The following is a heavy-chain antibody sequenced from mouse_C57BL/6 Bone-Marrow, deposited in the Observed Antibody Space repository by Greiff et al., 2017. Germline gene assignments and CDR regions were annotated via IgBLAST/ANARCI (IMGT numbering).Heavy chain of an antibody. D-gene: IGHD2-14*01. CDR1: CYPFTSYW. CDR3: ARGYDVKLNFDY. J-gene: IGHJ2*01. V-gene: IGHV1-55*01. CDR2: ISPGSGST. Sequence: VKLQQSGAELVKPGASVTMSCKASCYPFTSYWIPWVKQRPGQGLEWIGDISPGSGSTNYNEKFKSKATLTVDTSSSTAYMQLSSLTSEDSAVYYCARGYDVKLNFDYWGQGTTLTVSS.